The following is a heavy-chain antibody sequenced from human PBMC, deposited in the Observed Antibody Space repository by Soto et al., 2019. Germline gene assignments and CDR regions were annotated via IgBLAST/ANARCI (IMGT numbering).Heavy chain of an antibody. CDR1: GFSLSTSGMS. CDR2: MEWDDES. J-gene: IGHJ4*01. V-gene: IGHV2-70*12. CDR3: AWAYSGNYCSFDF. Sequence: SGPTLVNPTQTLTLTCTFSGFSLSTSGMSVTWIRQPPGKALEWLARMEWDDESFYSTSLRTRLTVSKDTSKNQVVLTMTNMDPVDTATYYCAWAYSGNYCSFDFWGHGTLVTVSS. D-gene: IGHD1-26*01.